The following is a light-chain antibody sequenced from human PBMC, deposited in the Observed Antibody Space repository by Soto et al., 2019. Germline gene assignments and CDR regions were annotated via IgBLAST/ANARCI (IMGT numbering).Light chain of an antibody. Sequence: QSALTQPASVSGSPGQSIAISCTGTRSDVGAYNYVSWYQQHPGKAPKLMISEVTNRPSGVSDSFSGSKSGNTASLTISGLQAEDEADYYCSSFTGRFTFVFGTGTKVTVL. CDR2: EVT. V-gene: IGLV2-14*01. J-gene: IGLJ1*01. CDR1: RSDVGAYNY. CDR3: SSFTGRFTFV.